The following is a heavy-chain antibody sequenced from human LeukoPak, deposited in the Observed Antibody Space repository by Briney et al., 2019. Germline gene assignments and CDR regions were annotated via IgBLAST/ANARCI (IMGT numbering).Heavy chain of an antibody. V-gene: IGHV1-46*01. D-gene: IGHD5-24*01. J-gene: IGHJ4*02. CDR1: GYTFTSYY. Sequence: GASVKVSCKASGYTFTSYYMHWVRQAPGQGLEWMGIINPSGGSTSYAQKFQGRVTMTRDTSTSTVYMELSSLRSEDTAVYYCARLDGCSPRTGQEYYFDYWGQGTLVTVSS. CDR3: ARLDGCSPRTGQEYYFDY. CDR2: INPSGGST.